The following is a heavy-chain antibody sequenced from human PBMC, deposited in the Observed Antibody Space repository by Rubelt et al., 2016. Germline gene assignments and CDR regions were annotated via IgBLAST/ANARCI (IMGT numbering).Heavy chain of an antibody. J-gene: IGHJ4*02. D-gene: IGHD4-17*01. CDR3: ARANHGDYEDY. CDR1: GYTFTNYG. Sequence: QVQLVQSGAEVKKPGASVKVSCKASGYTFTNYGMHWVRQAPGQRLEWMGWIDAGNGDTKYSQKLKARVSITRDASANTAYMELSSLRSEDTAVYYCARANHGDYEDYWGQGTLVTVSS. CDR2: IDAGNGDT. V-gene: IGHV1-3*01.